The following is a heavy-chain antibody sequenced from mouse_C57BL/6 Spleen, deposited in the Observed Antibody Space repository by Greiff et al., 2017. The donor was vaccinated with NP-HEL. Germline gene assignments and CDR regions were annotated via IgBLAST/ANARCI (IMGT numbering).Heavy chain of an antibody. Sequence: EVKVEESGGGLVQPGGSMKLSCVASGFTFSNYWMNWVRQSPEKGLEWVAQIRLKSDNYATHYAESVKGRFTISRDDSKSSVYLQMNNLRAEDTGIYYCTGGLYYDYEDYYAMDYWGQGTSVTVSS. V-gene: IGHV6-3*01. CDR1: GFTFSNYW. D-gene: IGHD2-4*01. J-gene: IGHJ4*01. CDR2: IRLKSDNYAT. CDR3: TGGLYYDYEDYYAMDY.